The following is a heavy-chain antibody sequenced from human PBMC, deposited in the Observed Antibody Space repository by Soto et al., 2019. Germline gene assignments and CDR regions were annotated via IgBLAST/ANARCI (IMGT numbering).Heavy chain of an antibody. CDR2: IYDSGST. CDR1: GASIGSYY. CDR3: ARDRNYGGADP. Sequence: SETLSLTCTVSGASIGSYYWSWIRQPPGKALEWIGYIYDSGSTTYNPSLKSRVTMSVDTSKNQFSLKLRFVTAADTAVYYCARDRNYGGADPWGQGTLVT. D-gene: IGHD3-10*01. J-gene: IGHJ5*01. V-gene: IGHV4-59*01.